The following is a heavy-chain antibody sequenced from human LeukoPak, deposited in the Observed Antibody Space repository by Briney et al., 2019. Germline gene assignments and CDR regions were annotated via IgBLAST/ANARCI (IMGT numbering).Heavy chain of an antibody. CDR1: GFTFSSYA. D-gene: IGHD4-17*01. V-gene: IGHV3-23*01. Sequence: GGSLRLSCAASGFTFSSYAMSWVRQAPGKGLEWVSAISGSGGSTYYADSVKGRFTISRDNSKNTLYLQMNSLRAEDTAVYYCAKSGLKSSSAILYGDYEDYWGQGTLVTVSS. CDR3: AKSGLKSSSAILYGDYEDY. CDR2: ISGSGGST. J-gene: IGHJ4*02.